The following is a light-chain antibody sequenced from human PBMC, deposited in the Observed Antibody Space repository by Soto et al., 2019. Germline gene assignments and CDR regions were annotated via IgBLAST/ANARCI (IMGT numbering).Light chain of an antibody. CDR1: QGISNW. CDR2: DAS. V-gene: IGKV1-5*01. CDR3: QQFRGT. Sequence: DIQVTQLHASLSASVGDRDTITCRASQGISNWLAWYQQKPGKAPKLLIYDASTLESGAPSRFSGSGPGTEFTLTISSLLPDDFATYYCQQFRGTFGQGTKVDI. J-gene: IGKJ1*01.